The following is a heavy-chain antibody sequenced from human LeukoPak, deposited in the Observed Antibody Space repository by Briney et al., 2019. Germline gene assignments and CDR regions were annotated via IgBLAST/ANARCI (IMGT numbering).Heavy chain of an antibody. Sequence: GGSLRLSCAASGFTFSSYAMSWVRQAPGKGLEWVSAISGSGGSTYYADSVKGRFTISRDNSKNTLYLQMNSLRAEDTAVYYCAKSTERPLYSLEIDYWGQGTLVTVSS. CDR1: GFTFSSYA. CDR2: ISGSGGST. CDR3: AKSTERPLYSLEIDY. V-gene: IGHV3-23*01. D-gene: IGHD2-2*02. J-gene: IGHJ4*02.